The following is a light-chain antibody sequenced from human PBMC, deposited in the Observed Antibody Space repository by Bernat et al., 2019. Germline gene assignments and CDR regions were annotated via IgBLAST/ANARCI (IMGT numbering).Light chain of an antibody. V-gene: IGKV3-20*01. CDR2: GAS. J-gene: IGKJ1*01. CDR1: QSVSRSY. Sequence: EIVLTQSPGTLSLSPGERATLSCRASQSVSRSYLAWYQQKPGQAPRLLIYGASSRATGIPDRFSGSGSGTDFTLTISRMEPEDVAVYYCKQYGSTWTFGQGTKVEIK. CDR3: KQYGSTWT.